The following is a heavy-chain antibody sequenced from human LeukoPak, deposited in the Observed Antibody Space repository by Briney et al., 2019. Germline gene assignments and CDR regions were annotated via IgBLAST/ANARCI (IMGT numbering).Heavy chain of an antibody. J-gene: IGHJ4*02. CDR2: ISSSGSTI. V-gene: IGHV3-48*03. D-gene: IGHD5-18*01. CDR1: GFTFSSYE. Sequence: GGSLRLSCAASGFTFSSYEMNWVRQAPGKGLEWVSYISSSGSTIYYADSVKGRFTISRDNARNSLYLQMHSLRDEDTAVYYCAKDPSHSGGTAMPKGYWGQGTLVTVSS. CDR3: AKDPSHSGGTAMPKGY.